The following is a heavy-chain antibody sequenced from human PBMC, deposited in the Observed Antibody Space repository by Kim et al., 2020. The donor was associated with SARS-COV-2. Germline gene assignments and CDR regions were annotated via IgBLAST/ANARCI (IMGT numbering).Heavy chain of an antibody. V-gene: IGHV3-66*01. CDR2: IYSAGST. CDR1: GFTVSSNY. J-gene: IGHJ6*02. CDR3: ARDLIAGQWPIYYYYGMDV. Sequence: GGSLRLSCAASGFTVSSNYMSWVRQAPGKGLEWVSVIYSAGSTYYADSVKGRFIISRDNSKNTLYLQMNSLRAEDTAVYYCARDLIAGQWPIYYYYGMDVWGQGTTVIVSS. D-gene: IGHD6-19*01.